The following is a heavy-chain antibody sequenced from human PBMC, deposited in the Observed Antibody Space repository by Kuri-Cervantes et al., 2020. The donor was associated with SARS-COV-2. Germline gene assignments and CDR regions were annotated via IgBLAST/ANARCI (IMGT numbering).Heavy chain of an antibody. D-gene: IGHD2-21*01. CDR2: INPNSGGT. V-gene: IGHV1-2*02. J-gene: IGHJ4*02. Sequence: ASVKVSCKAFGYTFTGYYMHWVRQAPGQGLEWMGWINPNSGGTNYAQKFQGRVTMTRDTSISTAYMELRRLRSDDTAVYYCARDEGKGGHCLGHWGQGTLVTVSS. CDR1: GYTFTGYY. CDR3: ARDEGKGGHCLGH.